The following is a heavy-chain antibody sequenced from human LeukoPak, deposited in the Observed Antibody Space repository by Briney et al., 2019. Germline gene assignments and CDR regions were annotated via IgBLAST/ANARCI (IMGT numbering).Heavy chain of an antibody. Sequence: PGGSLRLSCAASGFTFSSYGMHWVRQAPGKGLEWVAVIWYDGSNKYYADSVKGRFTISRDNSKNTLYLQMDSLRAEDTAVYYCARKGGDYDDYFDYWGQGTLVTVSS. V-gene: IGHV3-33*01. D-gene: IGHD4-17*01. CDR1: GFTFSSYG. J-gene: IGHJ4*02. CDR2: IWYDGSNK. CDR3: ARKGGDYDDYFDY.